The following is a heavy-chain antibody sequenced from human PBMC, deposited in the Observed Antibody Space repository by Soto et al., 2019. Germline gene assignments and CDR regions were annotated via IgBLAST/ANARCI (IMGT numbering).Heavy chain of an antibody. CDR1: GFTLGDYA. V-gene: IGHV3-49*03. CDR2: IRSKPYGGTT. J-gene: IGHJ6*03. Sequence: PGGSLRLSCTASGFTLGDYALSWFRQAPGKGLEWVGFIRSKPYGGTTEHAASVKGRFTISRDDSESIAYLQMNSLNTEDTAVYYCTRDPYGYCSGAGCPQGYFYYMDVWGKGTTVTVSS. D-gene: IGHD2-15*01. CDR3: TRDPYGYCSGAGCPQGYFYYMDV.